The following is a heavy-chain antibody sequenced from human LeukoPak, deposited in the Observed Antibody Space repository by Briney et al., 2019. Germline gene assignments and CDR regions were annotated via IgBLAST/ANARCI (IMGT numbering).Heavy chain of an antibody. CDR2: IIPIFGTA. J-gene: IGHJ4*02. CDR3: ARGQQLGPYYFDY. D-gene: IGHD6-13*01. V-gene: IGHV1-69*05. CDR1: GGTFSSYA. Sequence: GASVKVSCKASGGTFSSYAISWVRQAPGQGLEWMGGIIPIFGTANYAQKFQGRVTITTDESTSTAYMELSSLRSEDTAVYYCARGQQLGPYYFDYWGQGTLVTVSS.